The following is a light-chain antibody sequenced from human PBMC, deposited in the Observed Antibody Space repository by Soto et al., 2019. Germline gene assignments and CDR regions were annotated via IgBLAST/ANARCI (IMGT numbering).Light chain of an antibody. CDR3: QQYSPSPSYT. Sequence: EIVLTQSPGTLSLSPGERATLSCRASQSVSSTFFAWYQQKPGLPPRLLIYSTSSRASGVPDRFSGSGSGTDFTLTISRVEPEDSAVYYCQQYSPSPSYTFGQGIKLAMK. J-gene: IGKJ2*01. CDR2: STS. V-gene: IGKV3-20*01. CDR1: QSVSSTF.